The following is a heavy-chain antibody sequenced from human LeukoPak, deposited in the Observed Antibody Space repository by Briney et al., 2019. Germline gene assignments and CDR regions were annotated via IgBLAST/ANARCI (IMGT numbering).Heavy chain of an antibody. CDR1: GYSISSGYY. CDR2: IYQSGST. J-gene: IGHJ4*02. V-gene: IGHV4-38-2*01. CDR3: ARLGYCSSTSCYYFDY. Sequence: SETLSLTCAVSGYSISSGYYWGWIRQPPGKGLDWIGSIYQSGSTYYNPSLKSRVTISVDTSKNQFSLKLSSVTAADTAVYYCARLGYCSSTSCYYFDYWGQGTLVTVSS. D-gene: IGHD2-2*01.